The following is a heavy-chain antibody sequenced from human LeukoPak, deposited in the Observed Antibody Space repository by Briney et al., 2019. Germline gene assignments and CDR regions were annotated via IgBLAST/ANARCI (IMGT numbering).Heavy chain of an antibody. CDR1: GGSISSGSYY. CDR2: IYTSGST. CDR3: ARETDFWSGLGSY. V-gene: IGHV4-61*02. D-gene: IGHD3-3*01. Sequence: SQTLSLTCTVSGGSISSGSYYWSWIRQPAGKGLEWIGRIYTSGSTNYNPSLKSRVTISVDTSKNQFSLKLSSVTAADTAVYYCARETDFWSGLGSYWGQGTLVTVSS. J-gene: IGHJ4*02.